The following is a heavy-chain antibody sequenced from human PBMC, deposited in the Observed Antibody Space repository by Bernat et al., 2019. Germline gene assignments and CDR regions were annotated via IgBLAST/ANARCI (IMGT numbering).Heavy chain of an antibody. CDR3: ANLGDYYGSGSSSPRFDY. CDR2: ISYDESNK. CDR1: GFTFSSYG. V-gene: IGHV3-30*18. J-gene: IGHJ4*02. Sequence: QVQLVESGGGVVQPGRSLRLSCAASGFTFSSYGMHWVRQAPGKGLEWVAVISYDESNKYYADSVKGRFTISRDNSKNTLYLQMNSLRAEDTAVYYCANLGDYYGSGSSSPRFDYWGQGTLVTVSS. D-gene: IGHD3-10*01.